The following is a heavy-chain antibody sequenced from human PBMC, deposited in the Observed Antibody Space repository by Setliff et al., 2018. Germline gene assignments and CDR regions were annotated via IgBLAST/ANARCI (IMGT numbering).Heavy chain of an antibody. Sequence: ASVKVSCKASGYTFKSYAMNWVRQAPGQGLEWMGWMNPNSGNTGYAQKFQGRVTITRDTSASTAYMELRSLRSDDTAVYYCARETRNHYVASYYYGMDVWGQGTTVTVSS. D-gene: IGHD4-17*01. CDR3: ARETRNHYVASYYYGMDV. J-gene: IGHJ6*02. CDR1: GYTFKSYA. V-gene: IGHV1-8*03. CDR2: MNPNSGNT.